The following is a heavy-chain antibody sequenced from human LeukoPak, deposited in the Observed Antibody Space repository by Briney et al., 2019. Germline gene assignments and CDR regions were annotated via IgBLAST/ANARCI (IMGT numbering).Heavy chain of an antibody. V-gene: IGHV3-21*01. J-gene: IGHJ4*02. D-gene: IGHD5-24*01. CDR2: ISSSGRFI. CDR3: VRETHTMGPSFDY. Sequence: PGGSLRLSCAASGFTFSDYTLNWVRQAPGKGLEWVSSISSSGRFIYYADSLKGRFTISRDNDKESVHLQMVSLRAEDTAVYYCVRETHTMGPSFDYWGQGTQVTVSS. CDR1: GFTFSDYT.